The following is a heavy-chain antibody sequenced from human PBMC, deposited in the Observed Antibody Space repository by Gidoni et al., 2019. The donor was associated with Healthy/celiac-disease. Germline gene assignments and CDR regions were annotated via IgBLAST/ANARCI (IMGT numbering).Heavy chain of an antibody. CDR1: GFPFISYS. J-gene: IGHJ4*02. V-gene: IGHV3-21*01. Sequence: EVQLVESGGGLVNPWGSLRLSCAASGFPFISYSMNWVRQAPGKGLEWVSSISSSSSYIYYADSVKGRFTISRDNAKNSLYLQMNSLRAEDTGVYYCARDPRIAVAGTPFFDYWGQGTLVTVSS. CDR2: ISSSSSYI. CDR3: ARDPRIAVAGTPFFDY. D-gene: IGHD6-19*01.